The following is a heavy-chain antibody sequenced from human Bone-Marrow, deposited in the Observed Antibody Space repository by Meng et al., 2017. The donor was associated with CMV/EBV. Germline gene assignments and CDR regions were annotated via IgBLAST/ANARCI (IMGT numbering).Heavy chain of an antibody. Sequence: ASVKVSCKASGYTFNGYYMFWVRQAPGQGLEWMGWMNPYSGNSDFAQKFQDRVTITGDSSTTTAYMELRSLRSDDTAVYYCARNRRTIFGVVMRDYYYYYGMDVWGQGTTVTVSS. CDR1: GYTFNGYY. CDR2: MNPYSGNS. CDR3: ARNRRTIFGVVMRDYYYYYGMDV. D-gene: IGHD3-3*01. J-gene: IGHJ6*02. V-gene: IGHV1-8*03.